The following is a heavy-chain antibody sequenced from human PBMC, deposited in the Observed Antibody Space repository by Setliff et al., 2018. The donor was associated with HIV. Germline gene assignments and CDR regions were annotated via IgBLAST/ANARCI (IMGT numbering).Heavy chain of an antibody. D-gene: IGHD1-1*01. J-gene: IGHJ3*01. Sequence: ASVKVSCKASGYTFTIYDITWVRQAPGQGLEWMGWISAYNGNTNYAQKLQGRVTMTADTSTTTAYMELRSLTSDDTAMYYCAKGYTWSVVGALDVWGQGTRVTV. CDR2: ISAYNGNT. V-gene: IGHV1-18*01. CDR1: GYTFTIYD. CDR3: AKGYTWSVVGALDV.